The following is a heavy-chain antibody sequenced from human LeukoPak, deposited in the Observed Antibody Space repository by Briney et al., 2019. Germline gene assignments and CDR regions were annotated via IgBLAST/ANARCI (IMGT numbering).Heavy chain of an antibody. CDR1: GYTFTSYA. Sequence: GASVKVSCKASGYTFTSYAMHWVRQAPGQRLEWMGWINAGNGNTKYSQKFQGRVTITRDTSASTAYMELSSLRSEDTAVYYCATAWDCSGGSCYSYYYYGMDVWGQGTTVTVSS. V-gene: IGHV1-3*01. D-gene: IGHD2-15*01. J-gene: IGHJ6*02. CDR2: INAGNGNT. CDR3: ATAWDCSGGSCYSYYYYGMDV.